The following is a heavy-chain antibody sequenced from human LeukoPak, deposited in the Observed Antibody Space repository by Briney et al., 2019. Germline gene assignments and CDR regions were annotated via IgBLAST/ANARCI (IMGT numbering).Heavy chain of an antibody. D-gene: IGHD6-19*01. CDR2: IWYDGSNK. Sequence: GGSLRLSCAASGFTFSSYGMHWVRQAPGKGLEWEAVIWYDGSNKYYADSVKGRFTISRDNSKNTLYLQMNSLRAEDTAVYYCARDLFGSGWETLYYYYYGMDVWGQGTTVTVSS. J-gene: IGHJ6*02. V-gene: IGHV3-33*01. CDR3: ARDLFGSGWETLYYYYYGMDV. CDR1: GFTFSSYG.